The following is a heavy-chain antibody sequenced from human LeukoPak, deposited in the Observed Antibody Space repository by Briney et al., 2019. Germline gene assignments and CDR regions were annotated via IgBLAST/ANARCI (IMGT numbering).Heavy chain of an antibody. CDR3: GRITM. CDR2: INSGGST. CDR1: GFTVRSSY. J-gene: IGHJ4*02. Sequence: PGGFLRLSCAASGFTVRSSYVSWVRQAPGKGLEWVSVINSGGSTYYADSVKGRFTISRDNSKNTLYLQMNSLRVEDTAVYYCGRITMWGQGTLVTVSS. V-gene: IGHV3-53*01. D-gene: IGHD3-10*01.